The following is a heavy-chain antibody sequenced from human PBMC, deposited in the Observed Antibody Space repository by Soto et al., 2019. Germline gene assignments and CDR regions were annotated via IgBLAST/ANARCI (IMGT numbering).Heavy chain of an antibody. CDR3: ARERNYHNSSGYYCCWYDP. J-gene: IGHJ5*02. D-gene: IGHD3-22*01. CDR1: GDSFNNLP. V-gene: IGHV1-69*13. Sequence: SVKVSCKASGDSFNNLPITWVRQVPGQGLEWMGNFIPIFGTPSYTQKFRGRLTITADESTSTVYMELSSLRSEDTAVYYCARERNYHNSSGYYCCWYDPWGPGTLVTVSS. CDR2: FIPIFGTP.